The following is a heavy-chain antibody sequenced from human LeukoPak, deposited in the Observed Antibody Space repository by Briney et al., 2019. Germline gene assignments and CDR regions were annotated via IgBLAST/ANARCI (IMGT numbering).Heavy chain of an antibody. V-gene: IGHV3-48*01. CDR3: RDFWSGYNSDRGVYFQH. J-gene: IGHJ1*01. CDR2: ISSSGSTI. Sequence: GGSLRLSCAASGFTFSSYSMNWVRQAPGKGLEWVSYISSSGSTIYYADSVKGRFTISRDNSKNTLYLQMNSLRAEDTAVYYVRDFWSGYNSDRGVYFQHWGQGTLVTVSS. D-gene: IGHD3-3*01. CDR1: GFTFSSYS.